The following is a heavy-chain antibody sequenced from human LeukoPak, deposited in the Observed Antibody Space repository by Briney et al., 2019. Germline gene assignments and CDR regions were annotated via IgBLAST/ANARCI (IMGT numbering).Heavy chain of an antibody. Sequence: GASVKVSCKASGYTFTGYYMLWVRQAPGQGLEWMGWINPNSGGTNYAQKFQGRVTMTRDTSISTAYMELSRLRSDDTAVYYCARSTLGYCSGGSCSCFDYWGQGTLVTVSS. V-gene: IGHV1-2*02. CDR3: ARSTLGYCSGGSCSCFDY. CDR2: INPNSGGT. CDR1: GYTFTGYY. D-gene: IGHD2-15*01. J-gene: IGHJ4*02.